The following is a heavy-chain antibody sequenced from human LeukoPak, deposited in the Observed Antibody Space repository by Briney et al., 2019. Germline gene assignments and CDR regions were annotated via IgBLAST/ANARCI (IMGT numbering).Heavy chain of an antibody. V-gene: IGHV3-33*01. J-gene: IGHJ6*02. CDR3: ARGMGMDV. CDR2: IWYDGSNK. CDR1: GFTFSSYG. Sequence: GGSLRLSCAASGFTFSSYGMHWVRQAPGKGLEGVAVIWYDGSNKYYADSVEGRFTISRDNSKNTLYLQMNSLRAEDTAVYYCARGMGMDVWGQGTTVTVSS. D-gene: IGHD2-8*01.